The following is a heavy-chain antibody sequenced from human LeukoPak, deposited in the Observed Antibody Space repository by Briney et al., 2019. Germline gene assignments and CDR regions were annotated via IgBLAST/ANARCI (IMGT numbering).Heavy chain of an antibody. Sequence: GGSLRLSCAASGFTFSSYWMHWVRQAPGKGLVWVSRINSDGSSTSYADSVKGRFTISRDNAKNTLYLQMNSLRAEDTAVYYCARGMVATGDYYYGMDVWGQGTTVTVSS. CDR1: GFTFSSYW. V-gene: IGHV3-74*01. D-gene: IGHD5-12*01. CDR2: INSDGSST. J-gene: IGHJ6*02. CDR3: ARGMVATGDYYYGMDV.